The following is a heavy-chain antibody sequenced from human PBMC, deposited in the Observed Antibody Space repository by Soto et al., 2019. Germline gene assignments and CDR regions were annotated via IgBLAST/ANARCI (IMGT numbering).Heavy chain of an antibody. CDR2: IYPGDSDT. V-gene: IGHV5-51*01. D-gene: IGHD2-2*01. CDR3: ARTVVPAAADAFDI. Sequence: PGESLKISCKGSGYSFTSYGIGWVGQMPGKGLEWMGIIYPGDSDTRYSPSFQGQVTISADKSISTAYLQWSSLKASDTAMYYCARTVVPAAADAFDIWGQGTMVTVSS. CDR1: GYSFTSYG. J-gene: IGHJ3*02.